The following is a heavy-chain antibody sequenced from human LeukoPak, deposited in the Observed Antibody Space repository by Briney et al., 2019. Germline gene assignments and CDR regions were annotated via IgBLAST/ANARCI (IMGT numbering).Heavy chain of an antibody. CDR1: GFTFTKFW. D-gene: IGHD2-15*01. Sequence: GESLRLSCEASGFTFTKFWMSWVRQAPGKGLEWVANIQEDGKKENYVDSVRGRFTISRDTSRSTLYLQMNSLRAEDAAVYYCAKAPVTSCRGAFCYPFDYWGQGTLVTVSS. CDR3: AKAPVTSCRGAFCYPFDY. V-gene: IGHV3-7*03. CDR2: IQEDGKKE. J-gene: IGHJ4*02.